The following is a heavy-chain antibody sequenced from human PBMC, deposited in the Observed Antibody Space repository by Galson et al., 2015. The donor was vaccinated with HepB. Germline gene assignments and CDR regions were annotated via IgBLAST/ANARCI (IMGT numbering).Heavy chain of an antibody. V-gene: IGHV3-33*08. CDR1: GFTFSSYG. CDR3: ARECEEAVAEYYYYYGMDV. Sequence: SLRLSCAASGFTFSSYGMHWVRQAPGKGLEWVAVIWYDGSNKYYADSVKGRFTISRDNSKNTLYLQMNSLRAEDTAVYYCARECEEAVAEYYYYYGMDVWGQGTTVTVSS. J-gene: IGHJ6*02. CDR2: IWYDGSNK. D-gene: IGHD6-19*01.